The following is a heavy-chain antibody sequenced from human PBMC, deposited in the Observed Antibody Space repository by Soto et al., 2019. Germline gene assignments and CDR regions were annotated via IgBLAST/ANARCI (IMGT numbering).Heavy chain of an antibody. CDR2: ISAYNGNT. V-gene: IGHV1-18*01. D-gene: IGHD6-19*01. CDR3: ARNVAGWFWFDP. J-gene: IGHJ5*02. CDR1: GYTFTSYG. Sequence: ASVKVSCKASGYTFTSYGISWVRQAPGQGLEWMGWISAYNGNTNYAQRLQGRVTMTTDTSTSTAYMELRSLRSDDSAVYYCARNVAGWFWFDPWGQGTLVTVSS.